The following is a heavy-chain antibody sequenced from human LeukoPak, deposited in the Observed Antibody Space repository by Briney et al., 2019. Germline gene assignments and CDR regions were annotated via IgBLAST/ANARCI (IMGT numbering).Heavy chain of an antibody. Sequence: SETLSLTCAVYGGSFSGYYWSWIRQPPGKGLEWIGEINHSGSTNYNPSLKSRVTISVDTSKNQFSLKLSSVTAADTAVYYCARGRVAVAGTPGYWGQGTLVTVSS. CDR2: INHSGST. CDR3: ARGRVAVAGTPGY. J-gene: IGHJ4*02. CDR1: GGSFSGYY. D-gene: IGHD6-13*01. V-gene: IGHV4-34*01.